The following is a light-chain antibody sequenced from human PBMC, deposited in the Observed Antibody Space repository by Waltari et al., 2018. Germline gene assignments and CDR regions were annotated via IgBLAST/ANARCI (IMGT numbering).Light chain of an antibody. V-gene: IGLV2-14*03. CDR1: SSDIGGSNY. J-gene: IGLJ3*02. CDR3: SSYTDSRTGV. Sequence: QSALTQPASVSGSPGQSITIDCAGTSSDIGGSNYVAWYQQHPGRVPNLLIYDVDNRPSGISDRFSGSKSGNTASLTISGPQAEDEADYFCSSYTDSRTGVFGGGTKLTVL. CDR2: DVD.